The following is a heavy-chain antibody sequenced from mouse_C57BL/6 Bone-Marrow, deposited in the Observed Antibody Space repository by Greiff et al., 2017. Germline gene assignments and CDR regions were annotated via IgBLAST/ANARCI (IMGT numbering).Heavy chain of an antibody. D-gene: IGHD1-1*01. CDR3: TNYYGSNWYFDV. V-gene: IGHV14-4*01. Sequence: SGAELVRPGASVKLSCTASGFNIKDDYMHWVKQRPEQGLEWIGWIDPENGDTEYASKFQGKATITADTSSNTAYLQLSSLTSEDTAVYYCTNYYGSNWYFDVWGTGTTVTVSS. CDR2: IDPENGDT. J-gene: IGHJ1*03. CDR1: GFNIKDDY.